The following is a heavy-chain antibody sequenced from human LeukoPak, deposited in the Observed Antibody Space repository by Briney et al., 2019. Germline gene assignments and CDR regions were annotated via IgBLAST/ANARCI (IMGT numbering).Heavy chain of an antibody. V-gene: IGHV3-7*01. CDR2: IKQDGSEK. CDR1: GFTFSNYW. D-gene: IGHD3-3*01. J-gene: IGHJ5*02. Sequence: GGSLRLSCAASGFTFSNYWMHWVLQAPGKGLEWVANIKQDGSEKYYVDSVKGRFTISRDNGKSSLYLQMNSLRAEDTAVYYCGRAMESWGQGTLVTVSS. CDR3: GRAMES.